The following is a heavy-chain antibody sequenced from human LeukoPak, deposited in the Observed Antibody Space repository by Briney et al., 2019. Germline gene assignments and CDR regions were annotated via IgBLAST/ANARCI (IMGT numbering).Heavy chain of an antibody. CDR3: ARGEKLNYFAY. D-gene: IGHD1-26*01. CDR1: EFTFSTYE. V-gene: IGHV3-48*03. CDR2: ISSSGTTE. J-gene: IGHJ4*02. Sequence: GGSLRLSCSASEFTFSTYEISWVRQGSGKGLEWVSYISSSGTTEKYADSVKGRFTISRDNAKNSLYLQMYSLRAGDTAVYYCARGEKLNYFAYWGQGTLVTVSS.